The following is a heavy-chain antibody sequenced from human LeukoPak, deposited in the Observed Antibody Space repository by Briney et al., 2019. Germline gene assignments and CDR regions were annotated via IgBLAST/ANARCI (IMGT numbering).Heavy chain of an antibody. Sequence: PGGSLRLSCVVSGISLSNYAISWVRQAPGKGLEWVSYISERGGTTTYADSVKGRFTISRDNSLNTMYLQMSSLRAEDTAVYFCVKRGVVIRGILVIGYHQEAYHYDYWGQGVLVTVSS. CDR1: GISLSNYA. CDR3: VKRGVVIRGILVIGYHQEAYHYDY. V-gene: IGHV3-23*01. J-gene: IGHJ4*02. CDR2: ISERGGTT. D-gene: IGHD3-10*01.